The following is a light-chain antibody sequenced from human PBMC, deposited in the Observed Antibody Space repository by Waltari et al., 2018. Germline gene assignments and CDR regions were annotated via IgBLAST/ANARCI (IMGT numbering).Light chain of an antibody. J-gene: IGKJ1*01. CDR2: DAS. Sequence: EIVLTQSPATLSLSPGEGATLSCRASQSVSSQLVWYQQKRGQAPSLLIYDASNRATGIPARFSGSGSGTDFTLTISSLEPEYFAVYYCQQCNNSPPTFGQGTKVEIK. CDR3: QQCNNSPPT. V-gene: IGKV3-11*01. CDR1: QSVSSQ.